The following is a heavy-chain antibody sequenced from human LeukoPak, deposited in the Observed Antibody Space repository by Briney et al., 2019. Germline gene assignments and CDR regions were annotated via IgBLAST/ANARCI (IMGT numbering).Heavy chain of an antibody. CDR2: IYYSGST. D-gene: IGHD6-13*01. Sequence: SETLSLTCTVSGGSISSSSYYWGWIRQPPGKGLEWIGSIYYSGSTYYNPPLKSRVTISVDTSKKQFSLKLTSVTAADTAVYYCARTYSSPIAGGAFDIWGQGTMVTVSS. J-gene: IGHJ3*02. CDR3: ARTYSSPIAGGAFDI. CDR1: GGSISSSSYY. V-gene: IGHV4-39*01.